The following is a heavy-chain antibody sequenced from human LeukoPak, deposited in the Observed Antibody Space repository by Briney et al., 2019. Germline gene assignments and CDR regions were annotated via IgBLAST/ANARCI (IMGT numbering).Heavy chain of an antibody. J-gene: IGHJ5*02. D-gene: IGHD3-16*01. CDR3: ARVLGEWLENWFDP. V-gene: IGHV1-69*13. CDR2: IIPIFGTA. Sequence: SVTVSCKASGGTFSSYAISWVRQAPGQGLEWMGGIIPIFGTANYAQKFQGRVTITADESTSTAYMELSSLRSEDTAVYYCARVLGEWLENWFDPWGQGTLVTVSS. CDR1: GGTFSSYA.